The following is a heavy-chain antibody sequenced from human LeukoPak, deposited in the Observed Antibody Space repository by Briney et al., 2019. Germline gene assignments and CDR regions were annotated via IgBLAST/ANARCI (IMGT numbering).Heavy chain of an antibody. CDR3: ATDLG. V-gene: IGHV3-74*01. CDR2: VDHDGSGT. D-gene: IGHD4-17*01. Sequence: GGSLRLSCAASGFTFTDYWMHWFLQAPGKGLVWVSRVDHDGSGTAYADSVTGRFTISRDNAKNTVYLQMNSLRADDTAVYYCATDLGWGQGTLVTVSS. J-gene: IGHJ4*02. CDR1: GFTFTDYW.